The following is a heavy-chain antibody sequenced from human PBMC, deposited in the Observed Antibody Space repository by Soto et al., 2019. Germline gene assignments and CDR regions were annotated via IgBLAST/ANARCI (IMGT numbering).Heavy chain of an antibody. V-gene: IGHV6-1*01. D-gene: IGHD1-7*01. CDR3: AGTTSHQWYYMDV. CDR1: GGSIRSYC. J-gene: IGHJ6*03. CDR2: TYYRSRWYN. Sequence: SETLSLTCTVSGGSIRSYCWTWIRLSPSRGLEWLARTYYRSRWYNDYAVSVRSRITVNPDTSKNQFSLQLTSVTPEDTAVYYCAGTTSHQWYYMDVWGKGTTVTVSS.